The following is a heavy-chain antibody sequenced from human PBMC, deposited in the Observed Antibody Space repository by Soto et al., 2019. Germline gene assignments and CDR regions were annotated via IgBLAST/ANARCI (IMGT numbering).Heavy chain of an antibody. CDR1: GFTFSSYG. CDR3: AREPIGYYYYGMDV. Sequence: GGSLRLSCAASGFTFSSYGMHWVRQSPGKGLEWVAVISYDGSNKYYADSVKGRFTISRDNSKNTLYLQMNSLRAEDTAVYYCAREPIGYYYYGMDVWGQGTTVTVSS. CDR2: ISYDGSNK. J-gene: IGHJ6*02. V-gene: IGHV3-30*03. D-gene: IGHD3-16*02.